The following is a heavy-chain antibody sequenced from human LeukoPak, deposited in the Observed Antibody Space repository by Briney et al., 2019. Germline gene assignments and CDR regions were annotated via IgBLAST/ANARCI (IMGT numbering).Heavy chain of an antibody. J-gene: IGHJ5*02. CDR2: IYHSGST. Sequence: PSETLSLTCAVSGDFITKSVWWIWVRQTPGKGLEWIGDIYHSGSTNSNPSLKSRVTLSLDKSKNQFSLKLSSVTAADTAVYYCARHRSSSYGGRIDPWGQGTLVTVSS. CDR3: ARHRSSSYGGRIDP. CDR1: GDFITKSVW. D-gene: IGHD2-2*01. V-gene: IGHV4-4*02.